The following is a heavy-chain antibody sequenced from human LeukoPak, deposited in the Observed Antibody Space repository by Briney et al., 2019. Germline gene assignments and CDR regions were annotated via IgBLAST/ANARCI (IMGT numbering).Heavy chain of an antibody. CDR2: DNSGGTS. Sequence: SETLSLTCTVSGDSVLSNNYYWAWIRQPPGEGLEWIGSDNSGGTSYYNTSLNSRFTISFDTSKNQFSLEVTSVTAADTAMYYCARVARRDGYKIDFWGQGTLVTVSS. CDR3: ARVARRDGYKIDF. CDR1: GDSVLSNNYY. J-gene: IGHJ4*02. V-gene: IGHV4-39*07. D-gene: IGHD5-24*01.